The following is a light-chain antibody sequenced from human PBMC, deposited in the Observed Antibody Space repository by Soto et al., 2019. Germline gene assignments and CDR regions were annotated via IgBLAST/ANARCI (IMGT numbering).Light chain of an antibody. V-gene: IGKV3-20*01. CDR3: QQYGSSPWT. CDR2: GAS. CDR1: QSVSSSY. J-gene: IGKJ1*01. Sequence: EIVLTQSPGTLSLSPGERATLSCRVSQSVSSSYLAWYQQKPGQAPRLLICGASSRATGIPDRFSGSGSGTDFTLTISRLEPEDFAVYYCQQYGSSPWTFGQGTKVEIK.